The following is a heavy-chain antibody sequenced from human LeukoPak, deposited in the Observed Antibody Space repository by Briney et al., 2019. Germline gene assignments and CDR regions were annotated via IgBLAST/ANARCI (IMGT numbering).Heavy chain of an antibody. V-gene: IGHV3-23*01. CDR3: AKELRSGGVVTNFDY. CDR2: ISYVGDIT. CDR1: GFTFSTHA. J-gene: IGHJ4*02. Sequence: PGASLRLSCAASGFTFSTHAMSWVRQAAGKGLEWVAAISYVGDITFYAPSVQGRFTISRDNSKDQLYVQMDSLRAEDTAIYYCAKELRSGGVVTNFDYWGQGTLVIVSP. D-gene: IGHD4-23*01.